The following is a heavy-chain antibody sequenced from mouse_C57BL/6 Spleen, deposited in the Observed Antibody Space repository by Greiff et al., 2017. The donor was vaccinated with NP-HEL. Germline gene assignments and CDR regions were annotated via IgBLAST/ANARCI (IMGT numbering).Heavy chain of an antibody. Sequence: EVQGVESGGGLVKPGGSLKLSCAASGFTFSDYGMHWVRQAPEKGLEWVAYISSGSSTIYYADTVKGRFTISRDNAKNTLFLQMTSLRSEDTAMYYCARPITTVVPYAMDYWGQGTSVTVSS. D-gene: IGHD1-1*01. J-gene: IGHJ4*01. CDR1: GFTFSDYG. CDR2: ISSGSSTI. CDR3: ARPITTVVPYAMDY. V-gene: IGHV5-17*01.